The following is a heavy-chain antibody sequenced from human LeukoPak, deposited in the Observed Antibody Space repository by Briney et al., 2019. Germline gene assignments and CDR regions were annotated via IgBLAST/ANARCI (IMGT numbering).Heavy chain of an antibody. CDR1: GGTFSSYA. J-gene: IGHJ4*02. D-gene: IGHD3-10*01. CDR3: ARLGYGSGSHFDY. V-gene: IGHV1-69*05. Sequence: ASVKVSCKASGGTFSSYAIIWVRQAPGQGLEWMGGIIPIFGTANYAQKFQGRVTITTDESTSTAYMELSSLRSEDTAVYYCARLGYGSGSHFDYWGQGTLVTVSS. CDR2: IIPIFGTA.